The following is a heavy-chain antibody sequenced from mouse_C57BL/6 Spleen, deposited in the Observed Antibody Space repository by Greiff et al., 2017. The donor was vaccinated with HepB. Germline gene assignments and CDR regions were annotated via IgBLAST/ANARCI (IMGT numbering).Heavy chain of an antibody. CDR2: ISYDGSN. CDR3: AREGITTVVATSYYFDY. J-gene: IGHJ2*01. Sequence: EVQLQESGPGLVKPSQSLSLTCSVTGYSITSGYYWNWIRQFPGNKLEWMGYISYDGSNNYNPSLKNRISITRDTSKNQFFLKLNSVTTEDTATYYCAREGITTVVATSYYFDYWGQGTTLTVSS. D-gene: IGHD1-1*01. CDR1: GYSITSGYY. V-gene: IGHV3-6*01.